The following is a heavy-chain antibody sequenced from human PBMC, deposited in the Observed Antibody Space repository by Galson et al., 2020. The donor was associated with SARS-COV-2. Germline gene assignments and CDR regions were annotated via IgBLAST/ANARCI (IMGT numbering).Heavy chain of an antibody. Sequence: TGGSLRLSCAASGFTFSSYGMHWVRQAPGKGLEWVAVIWYDGSNKYYADSVTGRFTISRDNSKNTLYLQMNSLRAEDTAVYYCARDGSGKYYYGAFDYWGQGTLVTVSS. CDR2: IWYDGSNK. D-gene: IGHD3-10*01. CDR1: GFTFSSYG. J-gene: IGHJ4*02. CDR3: ARDGSGKYYYGAFDY. V-gene: IGHV3-33*01.